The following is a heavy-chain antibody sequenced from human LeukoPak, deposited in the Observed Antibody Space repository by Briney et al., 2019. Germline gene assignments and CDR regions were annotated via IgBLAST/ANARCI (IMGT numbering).Heavy chain of an antibody. D-gene: IGHD5-24*01. CDR3: ANSPRRDGYSISTYYFDY. CDR2: ISGSGGST. J-gene: IGHJ4*02. Sequence: GGSLRLSCAASGFTFSSYAMSWVRQAPGKGLEWVSAISGSGGSTYYADSVKGRFTISRDNSKNTLYLQMNSLRAEDTAVYYCANSPRRDGYSISTYYFDYWGQGTLVTVSS. CDR1: GFTFSSYA. V-gene: IGHV3-23*01.